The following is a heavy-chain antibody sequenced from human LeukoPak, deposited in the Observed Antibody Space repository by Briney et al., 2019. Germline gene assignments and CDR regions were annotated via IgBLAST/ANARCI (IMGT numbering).Heavy chain of an antibody. J-gene: IGHJ4*02. CDR3: ARTRSGNSFDY. CDR2: IWNDGTNK. V-gene: IGHV3-33*01. CDR1: GFTFNIYG. Sequence: QAGGSLRLSCAASGFTFNIYGMHWVRQAPGKGLEWVAMIWNDGTNKYYADSVKGRFTTSRDNSKSTLYLQINSLRAEDTAVYYCARTRSGNSFDYWGQGTLVTVSS. D-gene: IGHD1-26*01.